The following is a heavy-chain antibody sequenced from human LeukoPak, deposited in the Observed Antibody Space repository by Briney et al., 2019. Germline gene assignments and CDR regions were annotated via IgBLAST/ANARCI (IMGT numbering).Heavy chain of an antibody. CDR3: ARQDQQLVYYFDY. J-gene: IGHJ4*02. CDR2: ISYDGSNK. CDR1: GFTFSSYA. V-gene: IGHV3-30*04. Sequence: GGSLRLSCAASGFTFSSYAMHWVRRAPGKGLEWVAVISYDGSNKYYADSVKGRFTISRDNSKNTLYLQMNSLRAEDTAVYYCARQDQQLVYYFDYWGQGTLVTVSS. D-gene: IGHD6-13*01.